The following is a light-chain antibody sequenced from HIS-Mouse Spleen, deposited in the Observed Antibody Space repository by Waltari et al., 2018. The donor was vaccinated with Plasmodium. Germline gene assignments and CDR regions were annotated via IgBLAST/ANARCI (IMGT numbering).Light chain of an antibody. CDR2: EDS. CDR1: ALPTQY. Sequence: SYELTQPPSVSVSPGQTARITCPGDALPTQYAYRYQQKSGQAPVLVIYEDSKRPSGIPERFSGSSSGTMATLTISGAQVEDEADYYCYSTDSSGNHRVFGGGTKLTVL. J-gene: IGLJ3*02. CDR3: YSTDSSGNHRV. V-gene: IGLV3-10*01.